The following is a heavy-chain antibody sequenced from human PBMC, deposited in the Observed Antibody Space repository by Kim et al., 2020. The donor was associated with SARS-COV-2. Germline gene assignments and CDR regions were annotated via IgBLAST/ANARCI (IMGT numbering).Heavy chain of an antibody. CDR1: GGTFSSYA. J-gene: IGHJ6*02. D-gene: IGHD6-19*01. V-gene: IGHV1-69*13. CDR3: ARGGYSASSGWPSGVYGMDV. CDR2: IIPIFGTA. Sequence: SVKVSCKASGGTFSSYAISWVRQAPGQGLEWMGGIIPIFGTANYAQKFQGRVTITADESTSTAYMELSSLRSEDTAVYYCARGGYSASSGWPSGVYGMDVWGQGTTVTVSS.